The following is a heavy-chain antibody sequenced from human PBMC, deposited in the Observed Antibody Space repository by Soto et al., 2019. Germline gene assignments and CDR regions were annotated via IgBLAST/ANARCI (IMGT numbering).Heavy chain of an antibody. CDR1: GFTFTSYS. J-gene: IGHJ3*02. CDR2: IRGTT. Sequence: GGSLRLSCAAFGFTFTSYSMNWVRQAPGKGLEWVSYIRGTTYYADSVKGRFTISRDNARSSLYLQMNSLRADDTAVYYCARDDSFAFDIWGQGTMVTVSS. D-gene: IGHD2-21*01. CDR3: ARDDSFAFDI. V-gene: IGHV3-48*01.